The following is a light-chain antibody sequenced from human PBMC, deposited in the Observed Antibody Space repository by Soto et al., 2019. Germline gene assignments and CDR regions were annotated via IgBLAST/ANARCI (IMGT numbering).Light chain of an antibody. CDR3: QQYKTYSWT. J-gene: IGKJ1*01. CDR1: QSIKSW. CDR2: EAS. Sequence: DIQMTQSPSTLSASVGDRVTITCRASQSIKSWLAWYQQKPGKAPKLLIYEASSLESGVPSRFGGSGSGTEFTLTISSLQPDDFATDYFQQYKTYSWTFGQGTKVDIK. V-gene: IGKV1-5*03.